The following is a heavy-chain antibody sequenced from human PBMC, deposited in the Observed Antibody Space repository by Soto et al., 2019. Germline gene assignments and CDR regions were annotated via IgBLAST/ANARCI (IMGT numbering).Heavy chain of an antibody. CDR1: GYTFTSYD. CDR3: AREKSAWFDP. Sequence: QVQLVHSGAEVKKPGASVKVSCKASGYTFTSYDINWVRQATGQGLEWMGWMNPNSGNTVYAQKFQGRVTMTRNTSISTAYMELSSLRSEYTAGYYCAREKSAWFDPWGQGTLVTVSS. D-gene: IGHD3-3*01. J-gene: IGHJ5*02. V-gene: IGHV1-8*01. CDR2: MNPNSGNT.